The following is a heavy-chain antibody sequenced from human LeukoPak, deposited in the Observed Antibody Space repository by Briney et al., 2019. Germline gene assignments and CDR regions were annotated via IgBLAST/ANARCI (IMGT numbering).Heavy chain of an antibody. Sequence: GGSLRLSCAASGFTFSSYSMKWVRQAPGKGLEWVSSISSSSSYIYYADSVKGRFTISRDNAKNSLYLQMNSLRAEDTAVYYCARIRWELPAGVYYYYMDVWGKGTTVTVSS. CDR3: ARIRWELPAGVYYYYMDV. CDR1: GFTFSSYS. D-gene: IGHD1-26*01. CDR2: ISSSSSYI. J-gene: IGHJ6*03. V-gene: IGHV3-21*01.